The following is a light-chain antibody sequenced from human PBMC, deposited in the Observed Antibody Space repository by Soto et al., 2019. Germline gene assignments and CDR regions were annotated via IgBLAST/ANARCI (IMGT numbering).Light chain of an antibody. CDR3: QQYNSYSWT. CDR2: DAY. J-gene: IGKJ1*01. Sequence: DIQMTQSPSTLSSSVGDRVTITCRASQSISSWLAWYQQKPGKAXKLLIYDAYSLESGVTSRFSGSGSGTEFTLTISSLQPDDFATYYCQQYNSYSWTFGQGTKVDIK. V-gene: IGKV1-5*01. CDR1: QSISSW.